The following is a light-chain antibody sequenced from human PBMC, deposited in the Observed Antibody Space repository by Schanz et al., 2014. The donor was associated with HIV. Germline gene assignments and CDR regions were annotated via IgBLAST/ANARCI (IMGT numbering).Light chain of an antibody. CDR3: AAWDDSLRGWV. CDR2: EVT. V-gene: IGLV2-14*02. J-gene: IGLJ3*02. CDR1: SSDVGSYNL. Sequence: QSALTQPASVSGSPGQSITISCTGTSSDVGSYNLVSWYQQHPGKAPKLMIYEVTKRPSGVPDRFSGSKSGNTASLTVSGLQAEDEADYYCAAWDDSLRGWVFGGGTKLTVL.